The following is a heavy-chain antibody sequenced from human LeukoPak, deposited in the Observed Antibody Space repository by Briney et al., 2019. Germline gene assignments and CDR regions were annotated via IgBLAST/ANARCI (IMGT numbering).Heavy chain of an antibody. V-gene: IGHV4-39*01. D-gene: IGHD3-10*01. CDR3: ARVVRLGRFGELLTHFDY. CDR2: IYYSGST. Sequence: PSETLSLTCTVSGGSISSSSYYWGWIRQPPGKGLEWIGSIYYSGSTYYNPSLKSRVTISVDTSKNQFSLKLSSVTAADTAVYYCARVVRLGRFGELLTHFDYWGQGTLVTVSS. J-gene: IGHJ4*02. CDR1: GGSISSSSYY.